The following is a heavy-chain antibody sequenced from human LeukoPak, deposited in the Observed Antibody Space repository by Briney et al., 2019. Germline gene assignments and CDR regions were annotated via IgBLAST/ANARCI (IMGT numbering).Heavy chain of an antibody. Sequence: ASVKVSCKASGYTFTSYGISWVRQAPGQGLEWMGWISAYNGNTNYAQKLQGRVTMTKDTSTSTAYMELRSLRSDDTAVYYCAREWDHKYYFDYWGQGTLVTVSS. J-gene: IGHJ4*02. CDR3: AREWDHKYYFDY. CDR1: GYTFTSYG. D-gene: IGHD1-26*01. CDR2: ISAYNGNT. V-gene: IGHV1-18*01.